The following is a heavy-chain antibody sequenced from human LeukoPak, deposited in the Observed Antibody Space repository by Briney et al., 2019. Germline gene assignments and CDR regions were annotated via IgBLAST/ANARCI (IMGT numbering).Heavy chain of an antibody. V-gene: IGHV3-7*03. CDR1: GFTFRSYC. CDR3: ASGLELDY. CDR2: IKQDGSEK. Sequence: PGGSLRLSCAASGFTFRSYCMRWVRQAPGKGLEWVANIKQDGSEKNYVDSVKGRFTISRDNAKNSLYLQMNSLRAEDTAVYYCASGLELDYWGQGTLVTVSS. J-gene: IGHJ4*02.